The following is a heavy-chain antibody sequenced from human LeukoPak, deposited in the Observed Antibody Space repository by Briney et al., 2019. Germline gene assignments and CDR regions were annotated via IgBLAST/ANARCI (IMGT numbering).Heavy chain of an antibody. V-gene: IGHV3-11*06. CDR1: GFTFTDYY. CDR2: ISGGSGYT. Sequence: GGSLRLSCAASGFTFTDYYMSWIRQAPGEGLEWLSYISGGSGYTNYADSVTGRFTISRDNARNSLYLQMNSLRAEDTAVYYCARARAITGTTSFDYWGQGTLVTVSS. J-gene: IGHJ4*02. CDR3: ARARAITGTTSFDY. D-gene: IGHD1-7*01.